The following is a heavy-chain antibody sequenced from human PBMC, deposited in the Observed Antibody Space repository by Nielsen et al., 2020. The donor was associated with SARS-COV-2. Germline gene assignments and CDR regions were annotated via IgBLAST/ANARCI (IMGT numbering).Heavy chain of an antibody. D-gene: IGHD3-10*01. Sequence: GESLKISCAASGFTFSSYAMHWVRQAPGKGLEWVAVISYDGSNKYYADSVKGRFTISRDNSKNTLCLQMNSLRAEDTAVYYCARESYYYGSGSYYKAIGYWGQGTLVTVSS. CDR1: GFTFSSYA. CDR2: ISYDGSNK. V-gene: IGHV3-30*04. J-gene: IGHJ4*02. CDR3: ARESYYYGSGSYYKAIGY.